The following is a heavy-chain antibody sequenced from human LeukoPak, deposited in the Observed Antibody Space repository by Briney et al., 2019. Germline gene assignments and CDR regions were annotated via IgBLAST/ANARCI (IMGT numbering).Heavy chain of an antibody. Sequence: NPGGSLRLSCAASGFTFSNAWMSWVRQAPGKGLEWVGRIKSKTDGGTTDYAAPVKGRFTISRDDSKNTLYLQMNSLKTEDTAVYYCMYSGYDYEVYFDYWGQGTLVTVSS. V-gene: IGHV3-15*01. D-gene: IGHD5-12*01. J-gene: IGHJ4*02. CDR1: GFTFSNAW. CDR3: MYSGYDYEVYFDY. CDR2: IKSKTDGGTT.